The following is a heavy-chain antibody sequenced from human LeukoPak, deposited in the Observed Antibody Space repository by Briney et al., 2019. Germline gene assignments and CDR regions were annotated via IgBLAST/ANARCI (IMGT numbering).Heavy chain of an antibody. D-gene: IGHD1-26*01. CDR2: INHVGST. CDR1: GGSFSAYS. J-gene: IGHJ5*02. Sequence: SETLSLTCAVYGGSFSAYSWSWIRQPPGMGLEFVGEINHVGSTNYNPSLKSRVTISVDKSKNQFSLKLSSVTAADTAVYYCARDLGATGASFDPWGQGTLVTVSS. CDR3: ARDLGATGASFDP. V-gene: IGHV4-34*01.